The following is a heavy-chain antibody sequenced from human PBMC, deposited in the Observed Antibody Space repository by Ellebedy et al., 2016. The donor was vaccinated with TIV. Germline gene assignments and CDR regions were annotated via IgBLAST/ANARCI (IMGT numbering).Heavy chain of an antibody. CDR2: IRTNANSYAT. CDR3: TRATAGSSLDAAFDL. V-gene: IGHV3-73*01. D-gene: IGHD3-10*01. J-gene: IGHJ3*01. Sequence: GGSLRLXXAASGFTFSASTMHWVRQASGKGLEWVGRIRTNANSYATTYIASVKDRFTISRDDSKKTAYLQMNSLKTEDTAVYYCTRATAGSSLDAAFDLWGQGTMVTVSS. CDR1: GFTFSAST.